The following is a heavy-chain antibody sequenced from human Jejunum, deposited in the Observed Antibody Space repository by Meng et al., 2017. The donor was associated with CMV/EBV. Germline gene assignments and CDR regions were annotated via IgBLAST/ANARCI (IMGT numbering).Heavy chain of an antibody. V-gene: IGHV1-8*03. Sequence: ASGYTFINYEINWVRQATGQGLEWMGWMHPNSAKTGYAQKFQGRLTITRNTSIATAYMELSSLRSEDTAVYYCAKPGYSNYAMDVWGQGTTITVSS. CDR3: AKPGYSNYAMDV. CDR2: MHPNSAKT. J-gene: IGHJ6*02. D-gene: IGHD4-11*01. CDR1: GYTFINYE.